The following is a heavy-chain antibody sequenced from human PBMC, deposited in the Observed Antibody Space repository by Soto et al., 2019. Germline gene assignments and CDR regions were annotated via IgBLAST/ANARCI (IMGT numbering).Heavy chain of an antibody. D-gene: IGHD3-22*01. J-gene: IGHJ3*02. CDR2: ISGSGGST. V-gene: IGHV3-23*01. CDR1: GFTFSSYA. Sequence: GGSLRLSCAASGFTFSSYAMSWVRQAPGKGLEWVSAISGSGGSTYYADSVKGRFTISRDNSKNTLYLQMNSLRAEDTAVYYCAKGAMIVVVMDDAFDIWGQGTMVTVSS. CDR3: AKGAMIVVVMDDAFDI.